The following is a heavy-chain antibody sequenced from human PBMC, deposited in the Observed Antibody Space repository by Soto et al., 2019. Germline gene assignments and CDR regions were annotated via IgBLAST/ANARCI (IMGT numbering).Heavy chain of an antibody. CDR3: SRAYCDSDCPPGGY. D-gene: IGHD2-21*02. Sequence: GSMKVSCKASGYTLTNFSIHWVGQAPGQSLEWMGWIDGGNGNTKYSQKFQGRVTITRDTSARTVYMEMRSLRSEDTGVYYCSRAYCDSDCPPGGYWGQGALVTVSS. CDR1: GYTLTNFS. V-gene: IGHV1-3*01. J-gene: IGHJ4*02. CDR2: IDGGNGNT.